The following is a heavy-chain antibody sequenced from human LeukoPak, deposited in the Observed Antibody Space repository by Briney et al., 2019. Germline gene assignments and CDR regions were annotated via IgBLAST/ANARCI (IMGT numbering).Heavy chain of an antibody. Sequence: PGGSLRLSCAASGFTFSSYSMNWVRQAPGKGLEWVSYISSSSSTIYYADSVKGRFTISRDNAKNSLCLPMNSLRDEDTAVYYCGMATVSPDYYYYYGMDVWGQGTTVTVSS. CDR3: GMATVSPDYYYYYGMDV. J-gene: IGHJ6*02. CDR1: GFTFSSYS. V-gene: IGHV3-48*02. D-gene: IGHD2-21*02. CDR2: ISSSSSTI.